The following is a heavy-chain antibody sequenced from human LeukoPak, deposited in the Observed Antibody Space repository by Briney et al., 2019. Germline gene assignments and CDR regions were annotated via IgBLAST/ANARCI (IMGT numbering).Heavy chain of an antibody. J-gene: IGHJ4*02. CDR2: INHSGST. Sequence: SETLSLTCAVYGGSFSGYYWSWIRQPPGKGLEWIGEINHSGSTYYNPSLKSRVTISVDTSKNQFSLKLSSVTAADTAVYYCARGLPYYWGQGTLVTVSS. CDR3: ARGLPYY. CDR1: GGSFSGYY. V-gene: IGHV4-34*01.